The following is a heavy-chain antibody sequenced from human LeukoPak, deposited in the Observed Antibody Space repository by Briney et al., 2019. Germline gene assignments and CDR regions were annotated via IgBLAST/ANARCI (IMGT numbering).Heavy chain of an antibody. CDR3: ARVKRDYGDQHFDY. Sequence: PSQTLSLTCTVSGGSISSGGYYWSWIHQHPGKGLEWIGYIYYSGSTYYNPSLKSRVTISVDTSKNQFSLKLSSVTAADTAVYYCARVKRDYGDQHFDYWGQGTLVTVSS. J-gene: IGHJ4*02. CDR2: IYYSGST. V-gene: IGHV4-31*03. CDR1: GGSISSGGYY. D-gene: IGHD4-17*01.